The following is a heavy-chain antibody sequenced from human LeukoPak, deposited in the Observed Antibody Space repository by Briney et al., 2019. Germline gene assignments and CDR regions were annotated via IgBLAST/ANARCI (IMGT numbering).Heavy chain of an antibody. J-gene: IGHJ4*02. CDR3: ARAGFYGDYTDY. CDR1: GLSFNTYS. D-gene: IGHD4-17*01. CDR2: ISGSSTYI. V-gene: IGHV3-21*01. Sequence: GRSLRLSCAASGLSFNTYSMNWVRQAPGKGLEWVSSISGSSTYIYYADSVKGRFTISRDNAKNSLYLQMNSLRAEDTAVYYCARAGFYGDYTDYWGQGTLVTVSS.